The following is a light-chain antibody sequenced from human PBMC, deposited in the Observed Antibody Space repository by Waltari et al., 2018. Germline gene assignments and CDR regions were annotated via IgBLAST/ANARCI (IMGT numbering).Light chain of an antibody. J-gene: IGKJ4*01. CDR3: QQSTSIPLT. CDR1: QSVLYSPNNKNY. CDR2: WAS. Sequence: DIVMTQSPDSLAVSLGERATINCKSSQSVLYSPNNKNYLAWYQQKPGQPPKLLIYWASTRESGVPDRFSGSGSGTDFTLTISSLQPEDFATYYCQQSTSIPLTFGGGTKVDIK. V-gene: IGKV4-1*01.